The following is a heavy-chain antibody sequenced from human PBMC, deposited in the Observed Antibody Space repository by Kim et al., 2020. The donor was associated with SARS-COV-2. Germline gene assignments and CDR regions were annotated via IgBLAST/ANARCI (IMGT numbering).Heavy chain of an antibody. J-gene: IGHJ4*02. CDR1: GFTFSDYY. CDR3: ARVDYYGSGSYIALDY. CDR2: ISSSSSYT. V-gene: IGHV3-11*05. D-gene: IGHD3-10*01. Sequence: GGSLRLSCAASGFTFSDYYMSWIRQAPGKGLEWVSYISSSSSYTNYADSVKGRFTISRDNAKNSLYLQMNSLRAEDTAVYYCARVDYYGSGSYIALDYWGQGTLVTVSS.